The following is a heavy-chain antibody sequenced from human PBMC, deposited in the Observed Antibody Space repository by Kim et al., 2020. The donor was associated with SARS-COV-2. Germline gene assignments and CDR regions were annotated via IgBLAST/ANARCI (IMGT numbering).Heavy chain of an antibody. J-gene: IGHJ4*02. D-gene: IGHD2-21*01. CDR2: VSYTGKT. CDR1: GGSMTISSDYY. Sequence: SETLSLTCTVSGGSMTISSDYYLAWIRQPPGKGLEWIGSVSYTGKTYYNPSLKSRVTIPVDTSKNQFSLKLNSVTAADTAVYYCARTEENCGHYLYWGQGTLVTVST. CDR3: ARTEENCGHYLY. V-gene: IGHV4-39*01.